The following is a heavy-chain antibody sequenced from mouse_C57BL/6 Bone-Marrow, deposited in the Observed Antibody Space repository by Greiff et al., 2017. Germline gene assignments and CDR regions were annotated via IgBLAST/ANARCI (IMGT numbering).Heavy chain of an antibody. CDR1: GYTFTDYY. CDR3: ARRGGYGPYYFDY. Sequence: VQLQQSGPVLVKPGASVKMSCKASGYTFTDYYMNWVKQSHGKSLEWIGVINPYNGGTSYNQKFKGKATLTVDKSSSTAYMELNSLTSEDSAVYYCARRGGYGPYYFDYWGQGTTLTVSS. V-gene: IGHV1-19*01. CDR2: INPYNGGT. J-gene: IGHJ2*01. D-gene: IGHD2-10*02.